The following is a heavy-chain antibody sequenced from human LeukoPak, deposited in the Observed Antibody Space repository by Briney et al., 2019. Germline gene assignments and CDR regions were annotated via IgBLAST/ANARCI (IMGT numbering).Heavy chain of an antibody. Sequence: SETLPLTCTVSGGSISSNYWSWIRQPAGKGLEWVGRIYSSGSTNYNPSLKSRVSMSADTSKNQFSLNLSSVTAADTAVYYCARGPYYSNALGHFDYWGQGTLVTVSS. CDR2: IYSSGST. J-gene: IGHJ4*02. CDR3: ARGPYYSNALGHFDY. D-gene: IGHD4-11*01. V-gene: IGHV4-4*07. CDR1: GGSISSNY.